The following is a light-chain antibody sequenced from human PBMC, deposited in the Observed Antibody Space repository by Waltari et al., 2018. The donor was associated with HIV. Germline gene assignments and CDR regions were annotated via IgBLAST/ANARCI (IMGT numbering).Light chain of an antibody. Sequence: QSVLTQPPSVSGAPGQRVIISCTRSSSNIGATFDVHWYQLLPGTAPTLLIYAPSNRPPGVTDRLPGSKSGTSAALAITGLQAEDEAEYYCQSFDSSLNAYVFGPGTTVVVL. V-gene: IGLV1-40*02. CDR2: APS. CDR1: SSNIGATFD. J-gene: IGLJ1*01. CDR3: QSFDSSLNAYV.